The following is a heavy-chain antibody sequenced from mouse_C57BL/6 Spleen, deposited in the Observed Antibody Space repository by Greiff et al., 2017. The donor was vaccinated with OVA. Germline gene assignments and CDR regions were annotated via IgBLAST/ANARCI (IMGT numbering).Heavy chain of an antibody. CDR3: ARERGIYDGYSWFAY. Sequence: EVQLVESGGGLVKPGGSLKLSCAASGFTFSSYAMSWVRQTPEKRLEWVATISDGGSYTYYPDNVKGRFTISRDNAKNNLYLQMSQLKSEDTAMYYCARERGIYDGYSWFAYWGQGTLVTVSA. J-gene: IGHJ3*01. V-gene: IGHV5-4*01. CDR2: ISDGGSYT. D-gene: IGHD2-3*01. CDR1: GFTFSSYA.